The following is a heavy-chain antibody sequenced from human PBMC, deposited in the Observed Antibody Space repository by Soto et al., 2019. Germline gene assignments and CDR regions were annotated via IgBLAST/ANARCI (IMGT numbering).Heavy chain of an antibody. J-gene: IGHJ5*02. V-gene: IGHV4-31*03. Sequence: SENLSPPYTFSGGSPSPGGYYLVWVRPHPRKGLEWIGYIYYSGSTYYNPSLKSRVTISVDTSKNQFSLKLSSVTAADTAVYYCGGYCSSTSCYNNWFDPWGQGTLVTVSS. D-gene: IGHD2-2*02. CDR1: GGSPSPGGYY. CDR2: IYYSGST. CDR3: GGYCSSTSCYNNWFDP.